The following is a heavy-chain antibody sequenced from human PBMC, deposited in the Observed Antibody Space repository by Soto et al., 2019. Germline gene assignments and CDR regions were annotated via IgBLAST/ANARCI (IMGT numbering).Heavy chain of an antibody. J-gene: IGHJ4*02. CDR1: GGTFSSYA. D-gene: IGHD5-12*01. Sequence: GASVKVSCKASGGTFSSYAISWVRQAPGQGLEWMGGIIPIFGTANYAQKFQGRVTNTADESTSTAYMELSSLRSEDTAVYYCARALGATTTYYFDYWGQGTLVTVSS. V-gene: IGHV1-69*13. CDR3: ARALGATTTYYFDY. CDR2: IIPIFGTA.